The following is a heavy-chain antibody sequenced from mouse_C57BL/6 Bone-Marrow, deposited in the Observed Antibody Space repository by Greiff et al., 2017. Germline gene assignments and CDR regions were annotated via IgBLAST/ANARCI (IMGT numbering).Heavy chain of an antibody. Sequence: QVQLQQPGAELVKPGASVKMSCKASGYTFTSYWITWVKPRPGQGLEWIGDIYPGSGSTNYNEKFKSKATLTVDTSSSTAYMQLSSLTSEDSAVYYCARRDYGNSYYYAMDYWGQGTSVTVSS. CDR1: GYTFTSYW. CDR3: ARRDYGNSYYYAMDY. J-gene: IGHJ4*01. CDR2: IYPGSGST. D-gene: IGHD2-1*01. V-gene: IGHV1-55*01.